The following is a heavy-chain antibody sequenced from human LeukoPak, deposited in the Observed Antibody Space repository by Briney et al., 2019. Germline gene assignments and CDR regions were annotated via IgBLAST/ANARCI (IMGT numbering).Heavy chain of an antibody. V-gene: IGHV1-69*05. Sequence: ASVKVSCKASGGTFSSYAISWVRQAPGQGLEWMGGIIPIFGTANYAQKFQGRVTITTDESTSTAYMELSSLRSEDTAVYYCATGTVTVTTLGYWGQGTLVTVSS. CDR1: GGTFSSYA. CDR2: IIPIFGTA. J-gene: IGHJ4*02. D-gene: IGHD4-17*01. CDR3: ATGTVTVTTLGY.